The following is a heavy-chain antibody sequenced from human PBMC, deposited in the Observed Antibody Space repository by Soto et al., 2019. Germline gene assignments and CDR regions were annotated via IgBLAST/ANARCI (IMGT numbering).Heavy chain of an antibody. CDR1: GFSFSSSA. V-gene: IGHV3-30-3*01. J-gene: IGHJ4*02. Sequence: QVQLVESGGGVVQPGRSLRLSCVVSGFSFSSSAMHWVRQAPGKGLEWVAAISHDETINYCADSVKGRFTTSRDNSKNTLYLQMNSLRAEDTAVYYCARRGPDHDDRSGYYYFDYWGQGTLVTVSS. CDR2: ISHDETIN. D-gene: IGHD3-22*01. CDR3: ARRGPDHDDRSGYYYFDY.